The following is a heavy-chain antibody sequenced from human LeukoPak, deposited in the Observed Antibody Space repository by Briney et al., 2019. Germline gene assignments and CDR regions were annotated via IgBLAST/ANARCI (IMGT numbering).Heavy chain of an antibody. CDR1: GGSFSGYY. CDR2: INHSGST. J-gene: IGHJ4*02. Sequence: SETLSLTCAVYGGSFSGYYWSWIRQPPGKGLEWIGGINHSGSTNYNPSLKSRVTISVDTSKNQFSLKLSSVTAADTAVHYCARGKGPDITMIVVAPRDFDYWGQGTLVTVSS. CDR3: ARGKGPDITMIVVAPRDFDY. V-gene: IGHV4-34*01. D-gene: IGHD3-22*01.